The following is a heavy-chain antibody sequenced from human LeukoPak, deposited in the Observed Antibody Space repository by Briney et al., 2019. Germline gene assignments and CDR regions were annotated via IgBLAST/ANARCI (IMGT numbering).Heavy chain of an antibody. D-gene: IGHD2-2*01. V-gene: IGHV1-18*01. Sequence: GASVKVSCKASGYTFTSYGISWVRQAPGQGLEWMGWISAYNGNANYAQKLQGRVTMTTETSTSTAYMELRSLRSDDTAVYYCARLHPDLAPYCSSTSCYSYYYYGMDVWGQGTTVTVSS. CDR2: ISAYNGNA. CDR1: GYTFTSYG. J-gene: IGHJ6*02. CDR3: ARLHPDLAPYCSSTSCYSYYYYGMDV.